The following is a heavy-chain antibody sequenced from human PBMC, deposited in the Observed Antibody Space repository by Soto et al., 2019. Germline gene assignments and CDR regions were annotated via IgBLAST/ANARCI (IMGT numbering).Heavy chain of an antibody. CDR2: IYYSGST. Sequence: QGQLQESGPGLVKPSQTLSLTCTVSGGSISSGGYYWSWIRQHPGKGLEWIGYIYYSGSTYYNPSLKSRVTISVDTSKNQFSLKLSSVTAADTAVYYCARDEEVNYSDYGGSDYYYGMDVWGQGTTVTVSS. D-gene: IGHD4-17*01. CDR1: GGSISSGGYY. J-gene: IGHJ6*02. V-gene: IGHV4-31*03. CDR3: ARDEEVNYSDYGGSDYYYGMDV.